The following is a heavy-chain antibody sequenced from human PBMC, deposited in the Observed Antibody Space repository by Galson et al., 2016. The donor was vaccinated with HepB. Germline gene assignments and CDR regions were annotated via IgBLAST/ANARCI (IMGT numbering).Heavy chain of an antibody. V-gene: IGHV3-15*01. CDR3: TTASTIHYTNYYDMDV. D-gene: IGHD2-2*01. CDR1: RLSFNNAW. Sequence: SLRLSCAGARLSFNNAWMSWVRQAPGKGLECVGRFQRKTDGDTTDYATPVRGRFTITRDDSTDTLYLQMHSLKTEDTAVYFCTTASTIHYTNYYDMDVWGKGTTVTVSS. CDR2: FQRKTDGDTT. J-gene: IGHJ6*03.